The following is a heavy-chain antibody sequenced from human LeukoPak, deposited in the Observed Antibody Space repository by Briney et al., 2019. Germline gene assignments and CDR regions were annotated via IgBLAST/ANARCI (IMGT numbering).Heavy chain of an antibody. Sequence: ASVKVSCKASGYTFTSYYMHWVRQAPGQGLEWMGGIIPIFGTANYAQKFQGRVTITADESTSTAYMELSSLRSEDTAVYYCAREFAAAGRLFDCWGQGTLVTVSS. CDR1: GYTFTSYY. CDR2: IIPIFGTA. J-gene: IGHJ4*02. CDR3: AREFAAAGRLFDC. D-gene: IGHD6-13*01. V-gene: IGHV1-69*13.